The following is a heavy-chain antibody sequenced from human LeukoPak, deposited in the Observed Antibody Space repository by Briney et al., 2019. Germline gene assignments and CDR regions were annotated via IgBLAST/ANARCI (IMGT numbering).Heavy chain of an antibody. Sequence: GGSLRLSCAGSAFTFSDYYMSWLRQAPGKGLEWVSYISSSSSYTNYADSVKGRFTISRDNAKNSLYLQMNSLRAEDTAVYYCARLNGYDILTGYYELVLDNWFDPWGQGTLVTVSS. D-gene: IGHD3-9*01. V-gene: IGHV3-11*06. CDR2: ISSSSSYT. J-gene: IGHJ5*02. CDR1: AFTFSDYY. CDR3: ARLNGYDILTGYYELVLDNWFDP.